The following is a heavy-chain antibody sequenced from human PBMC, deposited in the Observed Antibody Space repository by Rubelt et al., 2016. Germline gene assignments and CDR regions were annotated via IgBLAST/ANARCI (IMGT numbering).Heavy chain of an antibody. V-gene: IGHV5-51*01. CDR1: GYSFTSYW. J-gene: IGHJ5*02. CDR3: ARVTTVTNDNWFDP. CDR2: IYPGDSDT. D-gene: IGHD4-17*01. Sequence: EVQLVQSGAEVKKPGESLKIPCKGSGYSFTSYWIGWVRQMPGKGLEWMGIIYPGDSDTRYSRSVQCQVTISADKSISTAYLQWSSLKASDTAMYYWARVTTVTNDNWFDPWGQGTLVTVSS.